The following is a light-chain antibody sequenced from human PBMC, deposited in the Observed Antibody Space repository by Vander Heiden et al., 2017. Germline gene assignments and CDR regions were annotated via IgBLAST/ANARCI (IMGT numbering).Light chain of an antibody. Sequence: DIHMTQSPPSLSASVGDRVTITCQASQDISNYLNWNQQKPGKAPKLLIYDASNLETGVPSRFSGSGSGTDFTVTISSLKPEDIATYYCQQYDNRLFTFGPGTKVDIK. J-gene: IGKJ3*01. V-gene: IGKV1-33*01. CDR2: DAS. CDR3: QQYDNRLFT. CDR1: QDISNY.